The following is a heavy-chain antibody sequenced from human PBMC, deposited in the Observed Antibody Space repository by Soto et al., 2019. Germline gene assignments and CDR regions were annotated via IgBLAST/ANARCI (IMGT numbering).Heavy chain of an antibody. CDR1: GYAFTNFG. CDR2: ISAYNGNT. Sequence: QVHLVQSGAEVKKPGASVKVSCTAPGYAFTNFGIRLVRQAPGQGLEWMGWISAYNGNTHYAQKFQGRGTKTTDTSTSTAYMELSCLISDDTAVYYCTRGGTPFDYRCQGTLVTVSS. V-gene: IGHV1-18*01. CDR3: TRGGTPFDY. J-gene: IGHJ4*02.